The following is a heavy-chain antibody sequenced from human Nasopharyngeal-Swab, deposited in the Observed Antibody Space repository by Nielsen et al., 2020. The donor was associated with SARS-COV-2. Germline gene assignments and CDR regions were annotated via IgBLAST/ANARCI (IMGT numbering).Heavy chain of an antibody. V-gene: IGHV5-51*01. Sequence: VRQMPGKGLEWMGIIYPGDSDTRYSPSFQGQVTISADKSISTAYLQWSSLKASGTAMYYCARLLAAGLAYFDYWGQGTLVTVSS. CDR3: ARLLAAGLAYFDY. CDR2: IYPGDSDT. D-gene: IGHD3-3*01. J-gene: IGHJ4*02.